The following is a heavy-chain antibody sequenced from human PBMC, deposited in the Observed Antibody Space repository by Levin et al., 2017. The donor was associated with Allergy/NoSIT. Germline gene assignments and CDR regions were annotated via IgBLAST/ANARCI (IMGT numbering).Heavy chain of an antibody. CDR1: GGSISSYY. CDR2: IYTSGST. V-gene: IGHV4-4*07. CDR3: ARVRGYSSSSFVNWFDP. J-gene: IGHJ5*02. D-gene: IGHD6-13*01. Sequence: SETLSLTCTVSGGSISSYYWSWIRQPAGKGLEWIGRIYTSGSTNYNPSLKSRVTMSVDTSKNQFSLKLSSVTAADTAVYYCARVRGYSSSSFVNWFDPWGQGTLVTVSS.